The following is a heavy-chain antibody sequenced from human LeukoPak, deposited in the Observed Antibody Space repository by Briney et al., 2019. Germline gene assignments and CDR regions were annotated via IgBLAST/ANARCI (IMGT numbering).Heavy chain of an antibody. V-gene: IGHV5-51*01. CDR3: ARPITMTNWFDP. CDR2: IYPGDSDI. Sequence: HGESLKISCWDSGSSFTSYWIGWVRQMPGKGLEWMGIIYPGDSDIRYSPSFQGQVTISADKSISTAYLQWSSLKASDTAMYYCARPITMTNWFDPWGQGTLVTVSS. CDR1: GSSFTSYW. J-gene: IGHJ5*02. D-gene: IGHD3-22*01.